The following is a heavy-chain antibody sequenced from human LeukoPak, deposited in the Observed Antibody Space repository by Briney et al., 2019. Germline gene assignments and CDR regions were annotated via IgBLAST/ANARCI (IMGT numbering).Heavy chain of an antibody. J-gene: IGHJ4*02. CDR2: IYSGGST. CDR3: ARAFYSSGFFFDY. D-gene: IGHD6-19*01. V-gene: IGHV3-53*01. CDR1: GFTVSSNY. Sequence: PGGSLRLSCAASGFTVSSNYMSWVRQAPGKGLEWVSVIYSGGSTYYADSVKGRFTISRDNSKNTLYLQMNSLRAEDTAVYYCARAFYSSGFFFDYWGQGTLVTVSS.